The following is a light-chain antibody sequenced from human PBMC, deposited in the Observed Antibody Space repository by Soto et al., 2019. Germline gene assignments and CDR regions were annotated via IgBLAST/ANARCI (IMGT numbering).Light chain of an antibody. Sequence: AIQLTQSPSSLSASVGDRVTITCRASQGISSALAWYQQKPGKAPKLLIYDASSLESGVPSRFSGSGSGTDFTLTISSLQPEDFATYYGQQFNNYPHRITFGQGTRLEIK. V-gene: IGKV1D-13*01. J-gene: IGKJ5*01. CDR1: QGISSA. CDR3: QQFNNYPHRIT. CDR2: DAS.